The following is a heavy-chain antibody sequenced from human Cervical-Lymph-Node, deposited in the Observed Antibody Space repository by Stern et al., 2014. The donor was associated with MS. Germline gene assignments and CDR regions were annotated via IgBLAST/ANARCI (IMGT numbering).Heavy chain of an antibody. CDR2: ISYDGGNK. D-gene: IGHD3-3*01. CDR3: VKDRRFSEWLFHY. J-gene: IGHJ4*02. V-gene: IGHV3-30*18. CDR1: GFTFRDYG. Sequence: VQLVESGGGVVQPGRSLRLSCAASGFTFRDYGMHWVRQAPGKGLEWVALISYDGGNKYYSDSVKGRFTISRDNSKNTLHLQMNSLRAEDTAVYYCVKDRRFSEWLFHYWGQGTLVTVSS.